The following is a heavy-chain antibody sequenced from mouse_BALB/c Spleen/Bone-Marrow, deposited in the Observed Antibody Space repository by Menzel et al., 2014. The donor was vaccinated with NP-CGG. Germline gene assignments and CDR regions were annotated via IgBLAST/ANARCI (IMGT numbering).Heavy chain of an antibody. V-gene: IGHV5-17*02. Sequence: EVQLVESGGGLVQPGGSRKLSCASSGFTFSSFGMHCVRQAPEKGLEWVAYISSGSSTIYYADTVKGRFTISRDNPKNTLFLQMTSLRSEDTAMYYCARWGYYYAMDYWGQGTSVTVSS. J-gene: IGHJ4*01. CDR1: GFTFSSFG. CDR2: ISSGSSTI. CDR3: ARWGYYYAMDY.